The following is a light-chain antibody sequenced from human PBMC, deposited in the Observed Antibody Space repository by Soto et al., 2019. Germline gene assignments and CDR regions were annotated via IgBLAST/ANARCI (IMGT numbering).Light chain of an antibody. V-gene: IGKV3-20*01. CDR2: GAS. CDR1: QSVSSNY. J-gene: IGKJ1*01. Sequence: EIVLTQSPGTLSLSPGERATLSCRASQSVSSNYLAWYQQKPGQAPRLLIYGASSRATGIPDRFIGSGSGTDFTLTISRLEPEDFAVYYCQQYNNWWTFGQGTRVEIK. CDR3: QQYNNWWT.